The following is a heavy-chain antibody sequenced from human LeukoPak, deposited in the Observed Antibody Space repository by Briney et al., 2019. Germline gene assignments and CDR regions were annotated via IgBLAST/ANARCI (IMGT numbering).Heavy chain of an antibody. CDR1: GGSIRSNGYF. V-gene: IGHV4-39*02. Sequence: SETLSLTCTVSGGSIRSNGYFWSWIRQPPGKGLEWIATVSYSGTTYYNPSLNSRVTMSVDTSTNHFSLILSSVTAADTAVYYCARYSFPVGRHFDYWGQGALFSVSS. CDR2: VSYSGTT. J-gene: IGHJ4*02. CDR3: ARYSFPVGRHFDY. D-gene: IGHD1-26*01.